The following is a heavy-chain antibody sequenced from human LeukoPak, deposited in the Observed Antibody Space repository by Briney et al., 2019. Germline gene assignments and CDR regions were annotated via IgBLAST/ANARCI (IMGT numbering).Heavy chain of an antibody. V-gene: IGHV3-30*03. J-gene: IGHJ1*01. D-gene: IGHD2-8*02. CDR3: GTEGGARGVDTVRYEY. CDR2: ISSDGTNK. Sequence: GPSLRLSCAASGSTFSGFGMHWVRQAPGKGLQWVAVISSDGTNKFYADSVAGRLTISRDNSKNTLYLQMTSLRPEDTAVYVCGTEGGARGVDTVRYEYWGQGTLVTVSS. CDR1: GSTFSGFG.